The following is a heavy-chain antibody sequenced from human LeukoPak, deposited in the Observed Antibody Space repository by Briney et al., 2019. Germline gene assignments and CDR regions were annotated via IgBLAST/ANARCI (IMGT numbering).Heavy chain of an antibody. Sequence: GGSLRLSCAASGFMFSAYEMNWVRQAPGKGLEWVSYISSIGSTIYYADSVKGRFTISRDNAKNSLYLQMNSLRAEDTAVYYCAGASSSWSFDYWGQGTLVTVSS. CDR2: ISSIGSTI. V-gene: IGHV3-48*03. D-gene: IGHD6-13*01. CDR1: GFMFSAYE. CDR3: AGASSSWSFDY. J-gene: IGHJ4*02.